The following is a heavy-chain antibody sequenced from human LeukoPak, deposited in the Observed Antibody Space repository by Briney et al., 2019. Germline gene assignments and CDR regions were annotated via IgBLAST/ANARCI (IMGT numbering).Heavy chain of an antibody. J-gene: IGHJ4*02. V-gene: IGHV4-59*01. CDR2: IYYSGST. CDR1: GASTRSYY. CDR3: ASTYCSGSYYKAPGL. D-gene: IGHD3-10*01. Sequence: SETLSLTCTVSGASTRSYYWHWIRQPPGKGLEWIGDIYYSGSTNYNPSLKSRVTISVDTSKNQFSLQLSSVTAADTAVYYCASTYCSGSYYKAPGLWGQGTLVTVSS.